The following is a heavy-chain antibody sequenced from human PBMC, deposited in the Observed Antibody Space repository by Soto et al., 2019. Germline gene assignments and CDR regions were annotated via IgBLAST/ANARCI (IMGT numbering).Heavy chain of an antibody. CDR3: ARAGGLGAVAADY. J-gene: IGHJ4*02. Sequence: QLQLQESGSGLVKPSQTLSLTCAVSGGSISSGGYSWSWIRQPPGKGLAWIGYIYHSGSTYYNPSLKSRVTISVDRSKNQFSQKLGSVTAADTAVYYCARAGGLGAVAADYWGQGTLVTVSS. D-gene: IGHD6-19*01. CDR1: GGSISSGGYS. V-gene: IGHV4-30-2*01. CDR2: IYHSGST.